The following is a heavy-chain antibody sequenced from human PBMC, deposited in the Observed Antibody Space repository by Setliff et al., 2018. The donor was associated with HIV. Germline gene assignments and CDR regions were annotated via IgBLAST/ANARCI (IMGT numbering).Heavy chain of an antibody. Sequence: ASVKVSCKVSGYTLPELSRHWVRQAPGKGLEWMGGFDPEDGETIYAQKFQGRVTITTDEPTNTVYMELSGLRSEDTAVYYCATYHYYDSSAYFIDLYYFDYWGQGTLVTVSS. V-gene: IGHV1-24*01. J-gene: IGHJ4*02. CDR2: FDPEDGET. CDR3: ATYHYYDSSAYFIDLYYFDY. CDR1: GYTLPELS. D-gene: IGHD3-22*01.